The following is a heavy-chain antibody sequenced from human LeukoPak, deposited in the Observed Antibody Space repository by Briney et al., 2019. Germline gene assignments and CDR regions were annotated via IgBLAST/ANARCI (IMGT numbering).Heavy chain of an antibody. CDR3: ARDVAAAAGTHHDAFDI. Sequence: GGSLRLSCAASGFTFSTYWMSWVRQAPGKGLEWVANIKQDGSEKYYVDSVKGRFTISRDNAKNSLYLQMNSLRAEDTAVYYCARDVAAAAGTHHDAFDIWGQGTMVTVSS. J-gene: IGHJ3*02. V-gene: IGHV3-7*01. D-gene: IGHD6-13*01. CDR2: IKQDGSEK. CDR1: GFTFSTYW.